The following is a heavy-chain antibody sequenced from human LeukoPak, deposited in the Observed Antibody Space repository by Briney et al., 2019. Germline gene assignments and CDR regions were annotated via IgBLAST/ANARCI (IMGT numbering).Heavy chain of an antibody. Sequence: GGSLRLSCAASGFTFSSYAMSWVRQAPGKGLEWVSAISGSVGRTYYADSVKGRLTISRENSKNTVYLQVNSLRDEDTAVYYCAKTTTGYSSGRYPGWPVDYWGQGTLVTVSS. CDR1: GFTFSSYA. J-gene: IGHJ4*02. D-gene: IGHD6-19*01. V-gene: IGHV3-23*01. CDR2: ISGSVGRT. CDR3: AKTTTGYSSGRYPGWPVDY.